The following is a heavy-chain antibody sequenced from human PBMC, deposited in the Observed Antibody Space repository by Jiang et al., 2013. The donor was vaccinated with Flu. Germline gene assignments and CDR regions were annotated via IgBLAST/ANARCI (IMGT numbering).Heavy chain of an antibody. CDR1: GFTFSSHS. CDR3: ARNPDPHWFDL. Sequence: QLLESGGGLVQPGGSLRLSCAASGFTFSSHSMTWVRQAPGKGLEWVAYINTGSSVMLYADSVRGRLTVSRDNARNSLYLQMNSLRADDTAVYYCARNPDPHWFDLWGQGTLVTVST. V-gene: IGHV3-48*01. J-gene: IGHJ5*02. CDR2: INTGSSVM.